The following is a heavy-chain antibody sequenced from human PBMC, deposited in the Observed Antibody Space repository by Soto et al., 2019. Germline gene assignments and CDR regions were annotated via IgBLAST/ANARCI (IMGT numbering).Heavy chain of an antibody. CDR1: GGTFSSYA. J-gene: IGHJ6*02. CDR2: IIPIFGTA. V-gene: IGHV1-69*12. D-gene: IGHD2-15*01. Sequence: QVQLVQSGAEVKKPGSSVKVSCKASGGTFSSYAISWVRQAPGQGLEWMGGIIPIFGTANYAQKFQGRVTITAXXSXSXGYMELSSLRYEDTPVYYCARDDIVVVHYYYYGMDVWGQGTTVTVSS. CDR3: ARDDIVVVHYYYYGMDV.